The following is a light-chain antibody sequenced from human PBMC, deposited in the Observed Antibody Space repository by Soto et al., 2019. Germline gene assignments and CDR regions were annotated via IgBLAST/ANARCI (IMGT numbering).Light chain of an antibody. J-gene: IGKJ2*01. Sequence: DIQMTQSPSSLSASVGDRVTITCRASQTISNFLNWYQQKPGKAPNLLIFGASNLHSGGPSRFSGSASGTDLNLTISSLQPEDVATSYCQQSYSTPFTFGQGTTLEIK. V-gene: IGKV1-39*01. CDR1: QTISNF. CDR3: QQSYSTPFT. CDR2: GAS.